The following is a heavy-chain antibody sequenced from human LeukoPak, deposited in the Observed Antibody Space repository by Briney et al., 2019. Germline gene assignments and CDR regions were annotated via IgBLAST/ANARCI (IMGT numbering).Heavy chain of an antibody. CDR2: MSADASKT. V-gene: IGHV3-30*04. CDR1: SLTFQTYA. Sequence: GGSLRLSCLVSSLTFQTYAIHWVRQAPGKGLEWVAVMSADASKTYYLESVKGRFTTSRDHAKNSLYLQMNSLRAEDTAVYYCARAKRNGFDIWGQGTMVTVSS. CDR3: ARAKRNGFDI. J-gene: IGHJ3*02.